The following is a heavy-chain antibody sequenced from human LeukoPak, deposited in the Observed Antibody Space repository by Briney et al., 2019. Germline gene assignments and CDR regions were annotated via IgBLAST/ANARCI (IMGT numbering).Heavy chain of an antibody. CDR2: INSSGST. CDR3: EGGLGPLDY. J-gene: IGHJ4*02. Sequence: SETLCLTCTVSGGSISGYSWSWIRQPAGKGLEWLGRINSSGSTSYNPSLKSRVTLSVDTSQNQFSLKLSSVTAADSAVYYCEGGLGPLDYWGQETLVTVSS. CDR1: GGSISGYS. D-gene: IGHD6-19*01. V-gene: IGHV4-4*07.